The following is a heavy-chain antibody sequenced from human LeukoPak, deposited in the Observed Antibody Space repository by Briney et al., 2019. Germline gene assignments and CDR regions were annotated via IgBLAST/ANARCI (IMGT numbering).Heavy chain of an antibody. Sequence: GGSLRLSCAASGFTFSNAWMSWVRQAPGKGLEWVGRIKSKTDGWTTDYAAPVKGRFTISRDDSKNTLYLQMNSLKTEDPAVYYCTTVPAPSGGWGQGTLVTVSS. V-gene: IGHV3-15*01. J-gene: IGHJ4*02. CDR1: GFTFSNAW. CDR3: TTVPAPSGG. CDR2: IKSKTDGWTT. D-gene: IGHD2-2*01.